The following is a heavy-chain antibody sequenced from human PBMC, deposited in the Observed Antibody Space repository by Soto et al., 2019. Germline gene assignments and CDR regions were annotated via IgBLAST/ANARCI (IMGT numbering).Heavy chain of an antibody. CDR3: ARGRRDIVVVVAATLVY. Sequence: PSETLSLTCAVYGGSFSGYYWSWIRQPPGKGLEWIGEINHSGSTSYNPSLKSRVTISVDTSKNQFSLKLSSVTAADTAVYYCARGRRDIVVVVAATLVYRGQGTLVTVSS. J-gene: IGHJ4*02. CDR2: INHSGST. D-gene: IGHD2-15*01. V-gene: IGHV4-34*01. CDR1: GGSFSGYY.